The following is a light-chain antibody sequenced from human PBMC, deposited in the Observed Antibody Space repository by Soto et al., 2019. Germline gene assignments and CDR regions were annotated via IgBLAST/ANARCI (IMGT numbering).Light chain of an antibody. CDR2: LGS. J-gene: IGKJ5*01. CDR3: MQALQTPLT. V-gene: IGKV2-28*01. CDR1: QSLLHSNGYNY. Sequence: DIVMTQSPLSLPVTPGEPASISCRSSQSLLHSNGYNYLDWYLQKPGQSPQLLIYLGSNRASGVPDRFSGSGSSTDFTLKISRVEAEDGGVYYCMQALQTPLTFGQGKRLEIK.